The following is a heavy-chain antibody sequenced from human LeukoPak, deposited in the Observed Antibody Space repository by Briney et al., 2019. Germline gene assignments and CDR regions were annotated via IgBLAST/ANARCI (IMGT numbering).Heavy chain of an antibody. V-gene: IGHV4-39*01. CDR1: GGSISSSSYY. D-gene: IGHD3-22*01. Sequence: PSETLSLTCTVSGGSISSSSYYWGWIRQPPGKGLVWIGSIFYSGSTYYNPSLESRVTISVDTSKNQFSLKLSSVTAADTAVYYCARQFYYDSGGSHYWGQGTLVTVSS. CDR3: ARQFYYDSGGSHY. CDR2: IFYSGST. J-gene: IGHJ4*02.